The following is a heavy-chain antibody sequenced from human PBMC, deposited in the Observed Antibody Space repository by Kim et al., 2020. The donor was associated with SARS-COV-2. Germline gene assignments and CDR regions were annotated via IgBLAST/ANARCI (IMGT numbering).Heavy chain of an antibody. Sequence: GGSLRLSCAASGFTFSSYSMHWVRQAPGKGLEWVAAILYDGSNKYYADSVKGRFTISRDNSKNTLNLQMNSLRAEDTAVYFCARPLWFGELLNYWFDPWGQGTLVTVSS. J-gene: IGHJ5*02. CDR2: ILYDGSNK. V-gene: IGHV3-30*04. CDR1: GFTFSSYS. D-gene: IGHD3-10*01. CDR3: ARPLWFGELLNYWFDP.